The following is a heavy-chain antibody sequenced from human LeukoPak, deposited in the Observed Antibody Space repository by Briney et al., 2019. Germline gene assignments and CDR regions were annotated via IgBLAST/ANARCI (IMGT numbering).Heavy chain of an antibody. CDR3: ARLQGAGTAFDI. CDR2: ISSSSSYI. J-gene: IGHJ3*02. V-gene: IGHV3-21*01. Sequence: PGGSLRLSCAASGFTFSSYSMNWVRQAPGKGLEWVSSISSSSSYIYYADSVKGRFTISRDNAKNSLYLQMNSLRAEDTAVYYCARLQGAGTAFDIWGQGTMVTVSS. D-gene: IGHD1-1*01. CDR1: GFTFSSYS.